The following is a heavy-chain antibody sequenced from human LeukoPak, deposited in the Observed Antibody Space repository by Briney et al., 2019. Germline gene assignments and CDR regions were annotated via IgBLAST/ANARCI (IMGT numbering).Heavy chain of an antibody. CDR1: GFTFSSYG. Sequence: GGSLRLSCAASGFTFSSYGMSWVRQAPGKGLEWVSAISGSGGSTYYADSVKGRFTISRDNSKNTLYLQMNSLRAEDTAVYYCAKDKFRRYDSSGYYCYWGQGTLVTVSS. J-gene: IGHJ4*02. V-gene: IGHV3-23*01. CDR2: ISGSGGST. D-gene: IGHD3-22*01. CDR3: AKDKFRRYDSSGYYCY.